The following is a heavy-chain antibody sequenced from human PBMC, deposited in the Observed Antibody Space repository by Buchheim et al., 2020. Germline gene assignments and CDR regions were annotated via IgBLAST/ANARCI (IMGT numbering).Heavy chain of an antibody. CDR1: GGSFSGYY. Sequence: QVQLQQWGAGLLKPSETLSLTCAVYGGSFSGYYWSWIRQPPGKGLEWIGEINHSGSTNYNPSLKSRVTISVETSKNQLSLKLSSVTAADTAVYYCARDLLGYWSRYWYFDLWGRGTL. CDR3: ARDLLGYWSRYWYFDL. CDR2: INHSGST. D-gene: IGHD3-22*01. V-gene: IGHV4-34*01. J-gene: IGHJ2*01.